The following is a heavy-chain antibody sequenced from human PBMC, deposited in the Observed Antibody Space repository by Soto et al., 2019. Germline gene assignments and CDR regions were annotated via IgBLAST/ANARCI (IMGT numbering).Heavy chain of an antibody. J-gene: IGHJ4*02. V-gene: IGHV4-34*01. CDR2: INHSGST. CDR1: GGSFSGYY. D-gene: IGHD6-13*01. Sequence: PSETLSLTCAVYGGSFSGYYWSWIRQPPGKGLEWIGEINHSGSTNYNPSLKSRVTISVDTSKNQFSLKLSSVTAADTAVYYCARGIGSESSSWYKHVYFDYWGQGTLVTVSS. CDR3: ARGIGSESSSWYKHVYFDY.